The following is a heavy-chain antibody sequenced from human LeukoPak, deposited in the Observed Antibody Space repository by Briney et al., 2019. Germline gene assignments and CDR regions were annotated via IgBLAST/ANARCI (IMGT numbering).Heavy chain of an antibody. CDR1: GFSFSDYW. CDR2: ISPDDSDI. Sequence: GESLKISCKGSGFSFSDYWIGWVRQLPGKGLEWMGSISPDDSDIKYSPSFQGQVTISADKSITTAYLHWSSLKASDTAIYYCARHGYGYYFDYWGQGTLVTVSS. D-gene: IGHD5-12*01. CDR3: ARHGYGYYFDY. J-gene: IGHJ4*02. V-gene: IGHV5-51*01.